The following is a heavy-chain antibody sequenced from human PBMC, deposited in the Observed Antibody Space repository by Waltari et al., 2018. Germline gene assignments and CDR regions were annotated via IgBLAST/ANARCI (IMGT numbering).Heavy chain of an antibody. D-gene: IGHD2-21*02. J-gene: IGHJ4*02. CDR3: ARIPTYCGGDCYSGAFDY. CDR1: GFSLSTSGMC. CDR2: IDWDDDK. V-gene: IGHV2-70*15. Sequence: QVTLRESGPALVKPTQTLTLTCTFSGFSLSTSGMCVSWIRPPPGKALEWLARIDWDDDKYYNTSLKTRLTISKDTSKNQVVLTMTNMDPVDTATYYCARIPTYCGGDCYSGAFDYWGQGTLVTVSS.